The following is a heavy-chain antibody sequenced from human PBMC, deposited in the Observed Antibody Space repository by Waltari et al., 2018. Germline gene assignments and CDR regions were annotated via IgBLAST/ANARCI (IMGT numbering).Heavy chain of an antibody. CDR1: GYTFTGYY. CDR3: ARPYYDFWSGPQALNY. J-gene: IGHJ4*02. V-gene: IGHV1-2*02. D-gene: IGHD3-3*01. Sequence: QVQLVQSGAEVKKPGASVKVSCKASGYTFTGYYMHWVRQAPGQGLEWMGWINPNSGGTNDAQKFQGRVTMTRDTSISTAYMELSRLRSDDTAVYYCARPYYDFWSGPQALNYWGQGTLVTVSS. CDR2: INPNSGGT.